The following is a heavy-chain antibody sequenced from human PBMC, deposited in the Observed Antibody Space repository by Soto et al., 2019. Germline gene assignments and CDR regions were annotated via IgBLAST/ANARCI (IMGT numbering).Heavy chain of an antibody. V-gene: IGHV4-59*01. Sequence: AETLGLACTVSGGSFSIYYWSWIRQPPGKGLDVIGDIYYSGRTNYNPSLKSRVTISGDTSKNQLSLKLSSVTAADTAVYYCARDYYYDSRGYPGAYYYGMDVWGQGTKVTGSS. J-gene: IGHJ6*02. D-gene: IGHD3-22*01. CDR2: IYYSGRT. CDR3: ARDYYYDSRGYPGAYYYGMDV. CDR1: GGSFSIYY.